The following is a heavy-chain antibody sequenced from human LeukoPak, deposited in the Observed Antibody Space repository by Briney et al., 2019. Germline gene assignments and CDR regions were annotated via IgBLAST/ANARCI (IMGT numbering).Heavy chain of an antibody. Sequence: GGSLRLSCAASGFTFSSYAMHWVRQAPGKGLEWVAVISYDGSNKYYADSVKGRFTISRDNSKNTLYLQMNSLRAEDTAVYYCAKAVTGYGRYYFDYWGQGTLVTVSS. CDR3: AKAVTGYGRYYFDY. V-gene: IGHV3-30-3*01. J-gene: IGHJ4*02. D-gene: IGHD3-9*01. CDR1: GFTFSSYA. CDR2: ISYDGSNK.